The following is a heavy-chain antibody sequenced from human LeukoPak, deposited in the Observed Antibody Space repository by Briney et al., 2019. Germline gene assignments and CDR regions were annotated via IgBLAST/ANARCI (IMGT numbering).Heavy chain of an antibody. CDR3: ASPIPQGCSSTSCSFGLGY. CDR1: GYSFTSYW. J-gene: IGHJ4*02. Sequence: GESLKISCKGSGYSFTSYWIGWVRQMPGKGLEWMGIIYPGDSDTRYSPSFQGQVTISADKSISTAYLQWSSLKASDTAMYYCASPIPQGCSSTSCSFGLGYWGQGTLVTVSS. CDR2: IYPGDSDT. D-gene: IGHD2-2*01. V-gene: IGHV5-51*01.